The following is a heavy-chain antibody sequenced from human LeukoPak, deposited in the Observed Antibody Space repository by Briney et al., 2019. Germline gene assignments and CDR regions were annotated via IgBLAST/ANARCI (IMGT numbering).Heavy chain of an antibody. CDR2: INHSGNT. D-gene: IGHD1-26*01. CDR1: AGSFSGYY. V-gene: IGHV4-34*01. CDR3: ARLASGSYGPLTPFDY. J-gene: IGHJ4*02. Sequence: KPSETLSLTCGDYAGSFSGYYWSWIRQPPGKGLEWIGEINHSGNTNYNPSLKSRVTISLDTSKNQFSLRLSSVTAADTAVYYSARLASGSYGPLTPFDYWGQGTLVTVSS.